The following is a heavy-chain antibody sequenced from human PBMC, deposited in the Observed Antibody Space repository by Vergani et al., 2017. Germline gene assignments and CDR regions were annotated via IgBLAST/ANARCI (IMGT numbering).Heavy chain of an antibody. V-gene: IGHV3-11*01. CDR1: GFTFSDYY. CDR3: AGGWGHFWGSYVAAFDI. CDR2: ISSSGSTI. J-gene: IGHJ3*02. Sequence: QVQLVESGGGLVKPGGSLRLSCAASGFTFSDYYMSWIRQAPGKGLEWVSYISSSGSTIYYADPVKGRFTISRDNTKHSLYLQMNSLRAEDTAVYYCAGGWGHFWGSYVAAFDIWGQGTMVTVSS. D-gene: IGHD3-16*01.